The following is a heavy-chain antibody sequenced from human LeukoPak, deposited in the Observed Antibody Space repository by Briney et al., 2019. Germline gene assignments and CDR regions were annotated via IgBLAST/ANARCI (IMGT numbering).Heavy chain of an antibody. Sequence: ASVKVSCKASGCTFSSYAISWVRQAPGQGLEWMGRIIPILGIANYAQKFQGRVTITADKSTSTAYMELSSLRSEDTAVYYCASRDDYGNWYFDLWGRGTLVTVSS. V-gene: IGHV1-69*04. CDR2: IIPILGIA. J-gene: IGHJ2*01. CDR3: ASRDDYGNWYFDL. D-gene: IGHD4-17*01. CDR1: GCTFSSYA.